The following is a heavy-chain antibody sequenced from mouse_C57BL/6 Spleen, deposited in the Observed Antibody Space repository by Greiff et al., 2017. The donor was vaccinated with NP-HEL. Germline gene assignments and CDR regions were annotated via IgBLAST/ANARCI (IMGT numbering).Heavy chain of an antibody. V-gene: IGHV5-17*01. CDR3: ARGTTVLDY. D-gene: IGHD1-1*01. CDR2: ISSGSSTI. CDR1: GFTFSDYG. Sequence: EVQLVESGGGLVKPGGSLKLSCAASGFTFSDYGMHWVRQAPEKGLEWVAYISSGSSTIYYADTVNGRFTISRDNAKNTLFLQMTSLRSEDTAMYYCARGTTVLDYWGQGTTLTVSS. J-gene: IGHJ2*01.